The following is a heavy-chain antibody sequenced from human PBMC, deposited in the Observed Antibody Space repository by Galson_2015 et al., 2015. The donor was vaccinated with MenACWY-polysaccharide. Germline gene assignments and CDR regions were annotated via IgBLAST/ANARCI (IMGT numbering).Heavy chain of an antibody. CDR1: GGAFTTHG. J-gene: IGHJ4*02. CDR3: ARADCSGQTCYFAY. D-gene: IGHD2-15*01. V-gene: IGHV1-69*11. CDR2: IIPITGSP. Sequence: SCKASGGAFTTHGLTWLRQAPGQGFEFVGRIIPITGSPNYAQRFQGRLTITADGSTSTAYMELSSLRSEDTAVYYCARADCSGQTCYFAYWGQGTLVTVSS.